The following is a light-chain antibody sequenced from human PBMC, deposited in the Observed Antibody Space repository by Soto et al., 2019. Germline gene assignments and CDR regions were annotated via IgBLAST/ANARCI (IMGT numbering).Light chain of an antibody. Sequence: QSALTQPASVSGSPGQSVTISCTGPRSDIGDSNFISWYQHSPGKAPRLLIYEVNNLPSGVSRRFSGSKAGNTASLTISGLLDDDEADYFCASFRSGTILVFGSGTKVTVL. CDR3: ASFRSGTILV. CDR2: EVN. V-gene: IGLV2-14*01. CDR1: RSDIGDSNF. J-gene: IGLJ1*01.